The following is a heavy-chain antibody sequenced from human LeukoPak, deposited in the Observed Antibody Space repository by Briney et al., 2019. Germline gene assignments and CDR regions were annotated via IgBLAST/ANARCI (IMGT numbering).Heavy chain of an antibody. V-gene: IGHV3-33*01. D-gene: IGHD3-22*01. CDR3: ARDLRQYYYDNSGYYRGRNYYYGMDV. Sequence: GRSLRLSCAASGLTFSSYGMHWARHAPGKGLEWVADIWKDGTNKYHVDCVEGRFTISRDNTEKTLHLKMNSLRAEDTAVYYCARDLRQYYYDNSGYYRGRNYYYGMDVWGQGTTVT. CDR1: GLTFSSYG. CDR2: IWKDGTNK. J-gene: IGHJ6*01.